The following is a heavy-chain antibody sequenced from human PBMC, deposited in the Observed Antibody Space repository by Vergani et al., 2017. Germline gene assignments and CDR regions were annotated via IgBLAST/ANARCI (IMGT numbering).Heavy chain of an antibody. CDR2: ISYAGSNK. CDR3: ARFHEGLAVAGRYGMDV. J-gene: IGHJ6*02. Sequence: QVQLVESGGGVVQPGRSLRLSCAASGFTFSSYSMHWVRQAPGKGLEWVAVISYAGSNKYYADSVKGRFTISRDNSKNTLYLQMNSLRAEDTAVYYCARFHEGLAVAGRYGMDVWGQGTTVTVSS. D-gene: IGHD6-19*01. V-gene: IGHV3-30*01. CDR1: GFTFSSYS.